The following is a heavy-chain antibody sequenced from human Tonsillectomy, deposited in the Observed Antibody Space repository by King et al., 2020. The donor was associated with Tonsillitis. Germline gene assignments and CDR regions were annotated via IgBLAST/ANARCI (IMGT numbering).Heavy chain of an antibody. CDR1: GGSISSSPYY. J-gene: IGHJ4*02. V-gene: IGHV4-39*01. D-gene: IGHD4-17*01. CDR2: FYYSANT. CDR3: ARDYGLN. Sequence: QLQESGPGLVKPSETLSLTCAVSGGSISSSPYYWGWIRQPPGKGLEWIGSFYYSANTYYNPSLKSRVTISVDTSKNQFSLSLTSVTAADTAVYYCARDYGLNWGQGTLVTVSS.